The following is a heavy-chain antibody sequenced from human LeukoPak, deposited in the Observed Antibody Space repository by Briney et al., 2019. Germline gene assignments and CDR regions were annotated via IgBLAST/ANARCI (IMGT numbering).Heavy chain of an antibody. CDR2: ITGDGSST. Sequence: PGGSLRLSCAASGFTFSGYWMHWVRQVPGKGLVWASRITGDGSSTTYADSVKGRFTISRDNAKNTVFLQMISLRAEDTAVYYCARDTGWYFDLWGRGTLVTVPS. V-gene: IGHV3-74*01. CDR1: GFTFSGYW. J-gene: IGHJ2*01. CDR3: ARDTGWYFDL. D-gene: IGHD4-17*01.